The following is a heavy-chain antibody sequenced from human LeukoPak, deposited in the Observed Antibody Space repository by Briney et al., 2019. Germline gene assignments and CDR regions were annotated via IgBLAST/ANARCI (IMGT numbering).Heavy chain of an antibody. V-gene: IGHV1-18*01. D-gene: IGHD3-10*01. J-gene: IGHJ4*02. CDR1: GYTFTSYA. CDR3: ARTHILLWFGELFNFDY. Sequence: RASVKVSCKASGYTFTSYAMNWVRQAPGQGLEWMGWISAYNGNTNYAQKLQGRVTMTTDTSTSTAYMELRSLRSDDTAVYYCARTHILLWFGELFNFDYWGQGTLVTVSS. CDR2: ISAYNGNT.